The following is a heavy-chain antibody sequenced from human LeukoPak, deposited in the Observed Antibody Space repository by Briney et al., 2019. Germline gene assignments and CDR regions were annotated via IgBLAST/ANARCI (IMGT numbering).Heavy chain of an antibody. CDR3: ARGSLAWNYYAFDI. J-gene: IGHJ3*02. V-gene: IGHV1-8*01. D-gene: IGHD1-7*01. CDR1: GYTFTSYD. CDR2: MNPNSGNT. Sequence: ASVKVSCKASGYTFTSYDINWVRQATGQGLEWMGWMNPNSGNTGYAQKFQGRVTMTRNTSISTAYMELSSLRSEDTAVYYCARGSLAWNYYAFDIWGQGAMVTVSS.